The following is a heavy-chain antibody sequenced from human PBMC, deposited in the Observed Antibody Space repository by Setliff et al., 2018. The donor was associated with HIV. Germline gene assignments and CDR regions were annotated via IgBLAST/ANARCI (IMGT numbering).Heavy chain of an antibody. CDR3: ARSMGFKATTRLDF. J-gene: IGHJ4*02. CDR1: GYSFTTLW. CDR2: VFPDDSDT. Sequence: GESLKISCQAPGYSFTTLWIAWVRQMPGKGLEWMGMVFPDDSDTRYSPSFQGQVSMSADKSINTAYLQWSSLKASDTAVYYCARSMGFKATTRLDFWGPGTLVT. D-gene: IGHD3-10*01. V-gene: IGHV5-51*01.